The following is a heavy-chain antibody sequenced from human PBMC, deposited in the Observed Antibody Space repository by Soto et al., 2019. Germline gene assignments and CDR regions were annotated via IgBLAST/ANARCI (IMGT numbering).Heavy chain of an antibody. Sequence: SDTLSLTCTVSGGSISSSSYYWGWIRQPPGKGLEWIGSIYYSGSTYYNPSLKSRVTISVDTSKNQFSLKLSSVTAADTAAYYCASSTMGFWSGYAQTYYYYGMDVWGQGTTVTVSS. CDR1: GGSISSSSYY. D-gene: IGHD3-3*01. V-gene: IGHV4-39*01. CDR2: IYYSGST. CDR3: ASSTMGFWSGYAQTYYYYGMDV. J-gene: IGHJ6*02.